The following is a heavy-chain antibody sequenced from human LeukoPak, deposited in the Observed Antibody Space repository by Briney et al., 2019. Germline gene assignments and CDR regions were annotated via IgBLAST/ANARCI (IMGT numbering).Heavy chain of an antibody. CDR1: GFTFSSYA. Sequence: GRSLRLSCAASGFTFSSYAMSWVRQAPGKGLEWVSAISGSGGSTYYADPVKGRFTISRDNSKNTLYLQMNSLRAEDTAVYYCAKAGIVVVPAAMNYYGMDVWGQGATVTVSS. CDR3: AKAGIVVVPAAMNYYGMDV. J-gene: IGHJ6*02. CDR2: ISGSGGST. V-gene: IGHV3-23*01. D-gene: IGHD2-2*01.